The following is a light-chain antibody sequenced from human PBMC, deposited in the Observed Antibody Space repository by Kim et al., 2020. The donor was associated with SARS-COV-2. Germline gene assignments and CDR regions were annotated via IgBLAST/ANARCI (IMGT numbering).Light chain of an antibody. CDR2: DAS. J-gene: IGKJ5*01. CDR1: QSVSNY. Sequence: PGERATLSCRASQSVSNYLAWYQQKPGQAPRLLIYDASTRATGVPARFSGSGSGTDFTLTISSLEPEDFAVYYCQQRSNWPPITLGQGTRLEIK. CDR3: QQRSNWPPIT. V-gene: IGKV3-11*01.